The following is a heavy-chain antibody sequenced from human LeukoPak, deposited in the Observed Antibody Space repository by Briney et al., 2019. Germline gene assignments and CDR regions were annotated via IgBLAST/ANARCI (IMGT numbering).Heavy chain of an antibody. V-gene: IGHV1-8*01. D-gene: IGHD2-21*02. Sequence: GASVKVSCKASGYTSTSYDINWVRQATGQGLEWMGWMNPNSGNTGYAQKFQGRVTMTRNTSISTAYMELSSLRSEDTAVYYCARGVVVTAIVDVWGQGTTVTVSS. CDR1: GYTSTSYD. CDR2: MNPNSGNT. J-gene: IGHJ6*02. CDR3: ARGVVVTAIVDV.